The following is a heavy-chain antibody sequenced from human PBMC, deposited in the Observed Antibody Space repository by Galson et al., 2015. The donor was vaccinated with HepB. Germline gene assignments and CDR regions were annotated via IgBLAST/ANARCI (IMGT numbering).Heavy chain of an antibody. J-gene: IGHJ6*02. Sequence: SLRLSCAVSGFSFTSHSMNWVRQAPGKGLEWVSYISSGGTKYYADSVEGRFTISRDNAKKSMYLHMSSLRAEDTAIYYCARNPAPYDYYNMDVWGQGTTVTVSS. CDR1: GFSFTSHS. CDR2: ISSGGTK. V-gene: IGHV3-48*01. CDR3: ARNPAPYDYYNMDV. D-gene: IGHD6-25*01.